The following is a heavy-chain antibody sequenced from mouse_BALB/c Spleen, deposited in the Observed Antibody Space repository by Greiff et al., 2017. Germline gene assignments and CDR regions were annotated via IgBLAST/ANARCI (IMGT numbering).Heavy chain of an antibody. Sequence: EVQLQQSGPGLVKPSQSLSLTCTVTGYSITSDYAWNWIRQFPGNTLEWMGYISYSGSTSYNPSLKSRISITRDTSKNQFFLQLNSVTTEDTATYDWARWEYGHHRWDYWGRGTSVTVSS. V-gene: IGHV3-2*02. CDR3: ARWEYGHHRWDY. J-gene: IGHJ4*01. CDR2: ISYSGST. D-gene: IGHD2-10*02. CDR1: GYSITSDYA.